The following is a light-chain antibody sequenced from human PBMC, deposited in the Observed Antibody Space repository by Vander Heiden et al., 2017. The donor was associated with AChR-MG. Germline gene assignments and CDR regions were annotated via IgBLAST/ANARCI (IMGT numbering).Light chain of an antibody. CDR2: DVS. Sequence: QSALTQPASVSGSPGQSITISCTGTSSDVGGYNYVSWYQQPPGKAPKLMIYDVSKRPSGVSNRFSGSKSGNTASLTISGLQAEEEADYYCSSYTSSSTRVFGGGTKLTVL. V-gene: IGLV2-14*01. J-gene: IGLJ2*01. CDR3: SSYTSSSTRV. CDR1: SSDVGGYNY.